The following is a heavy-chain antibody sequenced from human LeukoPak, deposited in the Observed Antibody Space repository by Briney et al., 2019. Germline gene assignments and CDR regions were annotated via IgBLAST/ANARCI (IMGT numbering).Heavy chain of an antibody. CDR3: AKSRLRYCSGGSCSGAFDI. Sequence: PGGSLRLSCAASGFNVSANYMSWVRQAPGKGLEWVSAISGSGGSTYYADSVKGRFTISRDNSKNTLYLQMNSLRAEDTAVYYCAKSRLRYCSGGSCSGAFDIWGQGTMVTVSS. V-gene: IGHV3-23*01. D-gene: IGHD2-15*01. CDR1: GFNVSANY. J-gene: IGHJ3*02. CDR2: ISGSGGST.